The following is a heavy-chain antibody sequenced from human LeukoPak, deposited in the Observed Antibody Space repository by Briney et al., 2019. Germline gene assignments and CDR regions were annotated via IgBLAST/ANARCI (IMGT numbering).Heavy chain of an antibody. D-gene: IGHD3-10*01. J-gene: IGHJ5*02. Sequence: SETLSLTCAVYGGSFSGYYWSWIRQPPGKGWKGFGEINHSGSTNYNPSLKSRVAISVDSSKNLFSLKLSSVPAADTAVYYCARGRVSQGGYYGSGSLGFQRWFDPWGQGTLVTVSS. CDR3: ARGRVSQGGYYGSGSLGFQRWFDP. CDR2: INHSGST. CDR1: GGSFSGYY. V-gene: IGHV4-34*01.